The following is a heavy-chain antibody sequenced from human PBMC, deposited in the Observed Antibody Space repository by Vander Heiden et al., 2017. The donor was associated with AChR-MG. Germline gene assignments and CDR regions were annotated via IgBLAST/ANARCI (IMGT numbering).Heavy chain of an antibody. V-gene: IGHV4-34*01. CDR1: GGSFSGYY. J-gene: IGHJ6*03. D-gene: IGHD4-4*01. Sequence: QVQLQQWGAGLLKPSETLSLTCAVYGGSFSGYYWSWIRQPPGKGLEWIGEINHSGSTNYNPALKSRVTISVDTSKNQFSLKLSSVTAADTAVYYCARGRPDYSNYFGWYYYYYMDVWGKGTTVTVSS. CDR2: INHSGST. CDR3: ARGRPDYSNYFGWYYYYYMDV.